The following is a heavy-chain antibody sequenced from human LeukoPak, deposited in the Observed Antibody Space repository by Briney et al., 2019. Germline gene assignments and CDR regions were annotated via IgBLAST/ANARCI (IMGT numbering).Heavy chain of an antibody. J-gene: IGHJ4*02. V-gene: IGHV4-39*02. CDR3: ASIFYYSVPF. CDR1: GGSITSPENY. Sequence: SGPTLVNPSETLSLTCTVSGGSITSPENYWGWVRQPPGKGLEWIGNIYYSGDTYYNSSLRSRVTLSVDTSQNHFPLRLTSMTAADTAVYYCASIFYYSVPFWGQGALVIVSS. CDR2: IYYSGDT. D-gene: IGHD3-10*02.